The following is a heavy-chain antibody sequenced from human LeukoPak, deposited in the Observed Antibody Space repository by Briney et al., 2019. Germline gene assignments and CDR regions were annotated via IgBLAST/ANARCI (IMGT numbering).Heavy chain of an antibody. CDR3: ARAFGGGSSLPYFDY. D-gene: IGHD6-13*01. V-gene: IGHV4-59*12. J-gene: IGHJ4*02. Sequence: ASETLSLTCTVSGGSISSYYWSWIRQPPGKGLEWIGYIYYSGSTNYNPSLKSRVTISVDKSKNQFSLKLSSVTAADTAVYYCARAFGGGSSLPYFDYWGQGTLVTVSS. CDR2: IYYSGST. CDR1: GGSISSYY.